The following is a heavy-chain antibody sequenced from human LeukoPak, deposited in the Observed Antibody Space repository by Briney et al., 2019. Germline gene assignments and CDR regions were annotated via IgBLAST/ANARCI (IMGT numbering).Heavy chain of an antibody. CDR1: GGSISDFY. V-gene: IGHV4-4*07. Sequence: PSETLSLTCTVPGGSISDFYWSWIRQPAGKGLEWIGRIDTSGTTNSNPSLKSRVTMSVDTSKNQFSLRVTSVTAADTAIYYCARGWGSRWYYFDFWGQGTLVTVSS. D-gene: IGHD6-13*01. CDR2: IDTSGTT. CDR3: ARGWGSRWYYFDF. J-gene: IGHJ4*02.